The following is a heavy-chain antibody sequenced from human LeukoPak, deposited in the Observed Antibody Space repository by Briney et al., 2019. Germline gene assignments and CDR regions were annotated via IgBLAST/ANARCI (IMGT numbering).Heavy chain of an antibody. V-gene: IGHV3-21*01. D-gene: IGHD4-23*01. CDR2: ISSSSSYI. Sequence: GGSLRLSCAAPGFTFSSYSMNWVRQAPGKGLEWVSSISSSSSYIYYADSVKGRFTISRDNAKNSLYLQMNSLRAEDTAVYYCARGHDNGGAYYGMDVWGQGTTVTVSS. CDR1: GFTFSSYS. J-gene: IGHJ6*02. CDR3: ARGHDNGGAYYGMDV.